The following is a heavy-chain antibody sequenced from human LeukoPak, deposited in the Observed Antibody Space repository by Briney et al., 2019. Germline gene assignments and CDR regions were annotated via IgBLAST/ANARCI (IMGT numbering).Heavy chain of an antibody. J-gene: IGHJ6*02. CDR2: MNPNSGNT. D-gene: IGHD3-22*01. CDR1: GYTFTSYD. CDR3: ARVRAMRMIGVMDV. V-gene: IGHV1-8*01. Sequence: ASVKVSCKASGYTFTSYDINWVRQATGQGLEWMGWMNPNSGNTGYAQKFQGRVTMTRNTSISTAYMELSSLRSEDTAVYYCARVRAMRMIGVMDVWGQGTTVTVSS.